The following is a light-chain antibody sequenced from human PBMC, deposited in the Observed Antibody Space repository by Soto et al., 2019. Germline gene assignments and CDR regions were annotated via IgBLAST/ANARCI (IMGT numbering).Light chain of an antibody. V-gene: IGKV1-39*01. CDR1: QSISSH. J-gene: IGKJ1*01. Sequence: DIDMTQSPSSVSASVGDRVTITCRASQSISSHLNWYQQKPGKAPKLLIYAASSLQSGVPSRFSGSGSGTDFTLTISSLQPEDFATYYCQQSYSTPQTFGQGTRADIK. CDR3: QQSYSTPQT. CDR2: AAS.